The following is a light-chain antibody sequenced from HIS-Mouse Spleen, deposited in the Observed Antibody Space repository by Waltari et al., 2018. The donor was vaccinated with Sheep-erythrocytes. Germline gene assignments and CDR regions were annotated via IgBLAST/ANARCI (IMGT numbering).Light chain of an antibody. CDR2: EGS. V-gene: IGLV2-23*01. CDR3: CSYAGSSTPWV. Sequence: QSALPQPASVSGSPGPSIPISCLGTSSDVGSYNLVSWYQQHPGKAPKLMIYEGSKRPSGVSNRFSGSKSGNTASLTISGLQAEDEADYYCCSYAGSSTPWVFGGGTKLTVL. CDR1: SSDVGSYNL. J-gene: IGLJ3*02.